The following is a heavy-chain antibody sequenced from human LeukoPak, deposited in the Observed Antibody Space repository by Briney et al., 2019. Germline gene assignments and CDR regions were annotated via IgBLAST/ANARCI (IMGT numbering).Heavy chain of an antibody. CDR1: GFTFSTYA. D-gene: IGHD3-16*02. V-gene: IGHV3-23*01. J-gene: IGHJ4*02. CDR2: IFGNGGGR. Sequence: GGSLRLSCTASGFTFSTYAMNWVRQAPGKGLEWVSVIFGNGGGRDYADSVKGRFTISRDNSKSTLYLQMNSLRAEDTAVYYCAKDRTPDGRYEVDYWGRGTLVTVSS. CDR3: AKDRTPDGRYEVDY.